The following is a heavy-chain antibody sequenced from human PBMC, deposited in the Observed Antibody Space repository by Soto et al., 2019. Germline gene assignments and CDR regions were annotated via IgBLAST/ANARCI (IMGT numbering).Heavy chain of an antibody. D-gene: IGHD6-19*01. V-gene: IGHV1-58*01. J-gene: IGHJ6*02. Sequence: ASVKVSCKASGYTFTFTSSAVQWVRQARGQRLEWIGWIVVGSGNTNYAQKFQERVTITRDMSTSTAYMELSSLRSEDTAVYYCAAGWLHYYYYGMDVWGQGTTVTVSS. CDR3: AAGWLHYYYYGMDV. CDR2: IVVGSGNT. CDR1: GYTFTFTSSA.